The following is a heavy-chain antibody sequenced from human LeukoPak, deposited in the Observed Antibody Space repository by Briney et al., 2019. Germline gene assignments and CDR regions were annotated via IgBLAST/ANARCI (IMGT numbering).Heavy chain of an antibody. CDR3: AKDRERLTIFGLQDY. D-gene: IGHD3-9*01. V-gene: IGHV3-30*18. Sequence: GRSLILSCAASGFTFSSYGMHWVRQAPGKGLEWVAVISYDGSDRYFADSVKGRFTISRDNSKNTLYLQMNSLRGEDTAVYYCAKDRERLTIFGLQDYWGQGTLVTVSS. J-gene: IGHJ4*02. CDR2: ISYDGSDR. CDR1: GFTFSSYG.